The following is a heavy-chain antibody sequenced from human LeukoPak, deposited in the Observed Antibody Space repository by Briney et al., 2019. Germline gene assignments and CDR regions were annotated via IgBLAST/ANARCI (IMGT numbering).Heavy chain of an antibody. V-gene: IGHV2-5*01. Sequence: GSGPTLVKPTETLTLTCSFSGMSLTATGVAVGWIRQPPGKAPEWLALIYWNGDKRYSPSLKSRLTISKDTSKDQVVLAMSNMDPVDTSTYYCADSHPAIITAVNRYFDYWGQGTLVTVSS. CDR3: ADSHPAIITAVNRYFDY. D-gene: IGHD3-10*01. CDR1: GMSLTATGVA. CDR2: IYWNGDK. J-gene: IGHJ4*02.